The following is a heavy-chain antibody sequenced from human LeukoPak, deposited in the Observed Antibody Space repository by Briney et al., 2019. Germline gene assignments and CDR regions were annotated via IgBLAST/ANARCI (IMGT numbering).Heavy chain of an antibody. V-gene: IGHV4-39*07. D-gene: IGHD1-26*01. CDR1: GGSISSSSYY. Sequence: SETLSLTCTVSGGSISSSSYYWGWIRQPPGKGLEWIGSIYYSGSTYYNPSLKSRVTISVDTSKNQFSLKLSSVTAADTAVYYCAREDSESYRALGHWGQGTLVTVSS. CDR2: IYYSGST. CDR3: AREDSESYRALGH. J-gene: IGHJ4*02.